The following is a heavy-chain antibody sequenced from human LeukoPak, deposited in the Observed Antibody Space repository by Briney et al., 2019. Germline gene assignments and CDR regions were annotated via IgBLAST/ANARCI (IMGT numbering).Heavy chain of an antibody. CDR2: ISYDGSNK. CDR3: AGGLGSSWYHGYFDY. D-gene: IGHD6-13*01. V-gene: IGHV3-30*04. Sequence: PGGSLRLSCAASGFTFSSYAMHWVRQAPGKGLEWVAVISYDGSNKYYADSVKGRFTISRDNSKNTLYLQMNSLRAEDTAVYYCAGGLGSSWYHGYFDYWGQGTLVTVSS. CDR1: GFTFSSYA. J-gene: IGHJ4*02.